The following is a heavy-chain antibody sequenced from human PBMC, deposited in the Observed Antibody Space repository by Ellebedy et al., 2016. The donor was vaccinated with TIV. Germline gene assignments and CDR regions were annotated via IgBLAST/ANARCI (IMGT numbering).Heavy chain of an antibody. J-gene: IGHJ4*02. Sequence: GESLKISCAASGFTFSSYAMHWVRQAPGKGLEWVAVISYDGSNKYYADSVKGRFTISRDNSKNTLYLQMNSLRAEDTAVYYCASPIGWGQGTLVTVSS. CDR2: ISYDGSNK. CDR3: ASPIG. V-gene: IGHV3-30-3*01. CDR1: GFTFSSYA.